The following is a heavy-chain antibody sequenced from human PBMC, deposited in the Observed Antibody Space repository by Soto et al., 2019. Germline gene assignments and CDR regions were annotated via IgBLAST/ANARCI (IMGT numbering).Heavy chain of an antibody. D-gene: IGHD3-22*01. CDR1: GGSISSSSYY. J-gene: IGHJ4*02. CDR3: ARLDYYDTPKFFDY. Sequence: QLQLQESGPGLVKPSETLSLTCTVSGGSISSSSYYWGWIRQPPGKGLEWIGSIYYSGSTYYNPSLKSRVTISVDTSKNQFSLKLSSVTAADTAVYYCARLDYYDTPKFFDYWGQGTLVTVSS. CDR2: IYYSGST. V-gene: IGHV4-39*01.